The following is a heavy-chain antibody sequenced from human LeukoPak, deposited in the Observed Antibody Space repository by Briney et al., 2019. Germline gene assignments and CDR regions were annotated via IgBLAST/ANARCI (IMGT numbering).Heavy chain of an antibody. Sequence: ASVKVSCEVSGYTLTELSMHWVRQAPGKGLEWMGGFDPEDGETIYAQKFQGRVTMTEDTSTDTAYMELSSLRSEDTAVYYCATDPTDYDILTGSATNWFDPWGQGTLVTVSS. D-gene: IGHD3-9*01. V-gene: IGHV1-24*01. CDR3: ATDPTDYDILTGSATNWFDP. CDR2: FDPEDGET. CDR1: GYTLTELS. J-gene: IGHJ5*02.